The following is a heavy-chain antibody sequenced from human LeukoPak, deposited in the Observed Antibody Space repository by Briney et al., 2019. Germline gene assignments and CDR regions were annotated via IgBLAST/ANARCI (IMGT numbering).Heavy chain of an antibody. CDR1: GGSISSSSYY. CDR3: ARLPLIDSSDNY. V-gene: IGHV4-39*07. J-gene: IGHJ4*02. D-gene: IGHD3-9*01. CDR2: IYYSGST. Sequence: SETLSLTCTVSGGSISSSSYYWGWIRQPPGKGLEWIGSIYYSGSTYYNPSLKSRVTISVDSSKNQFSLNLSSVTAADTALYYRARLPLIDSSDNYWGQGTLVTVSS.